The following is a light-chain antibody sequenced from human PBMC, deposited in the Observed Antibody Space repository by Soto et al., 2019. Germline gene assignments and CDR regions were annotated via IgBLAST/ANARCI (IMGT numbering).Light chain of an antibody. CDR1: SSNIGSFYD. CDR2: GDN. J-gene: IGLJ2*01. Sequence: QSVLTQPPSVSGAPGQRVTIPCTGSSSNIGSFYDVHWYQQLPGTVPKLLIYGDNNRPSGVPDRFSGSKSGTSASLAITGLPPDAEADYYCQSYDHSLSHVVFGGGTQLTVL. V-gene: IGLV1-40*01. CDR3: QSYDHSLSHVV.